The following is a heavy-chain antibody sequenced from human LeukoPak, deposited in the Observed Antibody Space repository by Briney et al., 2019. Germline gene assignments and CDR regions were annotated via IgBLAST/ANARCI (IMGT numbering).Heavy chain of an antibody. D-gene: IGHD2-15*01. J-gene: IGHJ1*01. CDR1: GFTFSTYG. Sequence: GGSLRLSCAASGFTFSTYGMSWGRQAPGKGLEWVSAISGSGGSTYYADSVKGRFTISRDNSKNTLYLQMNSLRVEGTAVYYCAKDRDRCFQHWGQGTLVTVSS. V-gene: IGHV3-23*01. CDR3: AKDRDRCFQH. CDR2: ISGSGGST.